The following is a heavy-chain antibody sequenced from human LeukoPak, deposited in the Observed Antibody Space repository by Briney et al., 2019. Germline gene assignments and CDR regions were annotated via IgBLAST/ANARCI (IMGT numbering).Heavy chain of an antibody. CDR2: IYHSGST. CDR3: ARVGCSGGSCYLDY. J-gene: IGHJ4*02. D-gene: IGHD2-15*01. Sequence: PSETQSLTCAVSGGSISSGGYSWSWIRQPPGKGLEWIGYIYHSGSTYYNPSLKSRVTISVDRSKNQFSLKLSSVTAADTAVYYCARVGCSGGSCYLDYWGQGTLVTVSS. V-gene: IGHV4-30-2*01. CDR1: GGSISSGGYS.